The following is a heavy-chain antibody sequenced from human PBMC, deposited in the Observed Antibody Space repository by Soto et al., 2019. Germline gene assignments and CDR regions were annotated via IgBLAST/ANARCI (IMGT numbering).Heavy chain of an antibody. CDR1: GFTFNSYT. Sequence: GGSLRLSCAASGFTFNSYTMALVRQAQGKGLEWVSSISGSGGSPSYADSVQGRFTISRDNSRNTISLQMNSLRAEDTATYYCAKARCTGNSCYVPDYWGHGSLVTVSS. CDR2: ISGSGGSP. V-gene: IGHV3-23*01. J-gene: IGHJ4*01. CDR3: AKARCTGNSCYVPDY. D-gene: IGHD2-8*02.